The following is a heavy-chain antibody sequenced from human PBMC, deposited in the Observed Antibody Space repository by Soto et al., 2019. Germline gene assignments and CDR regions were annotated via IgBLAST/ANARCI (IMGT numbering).Heavy chain of an antibody. J-gene: IGHJ6*02. Sequence: ASVKVSCKASGYTFTSCAIHWLRQAPGQRLEWMGCISAGSGNTEYSQKFQGRFTITRDTSASTPSTALRSLRSEYAAVGQCGRSAETYNDVVTGMDLYYYYFGMDVWDQGTTVTVSS. CDR1: GYTFTSCA. CDR3: GRSAETYNDVVTGMDLYYYYFGMDV. D-gene: IGHD3-9*01. V-gene: IGHV1-3*01. CDR2: ISAGSGNT.